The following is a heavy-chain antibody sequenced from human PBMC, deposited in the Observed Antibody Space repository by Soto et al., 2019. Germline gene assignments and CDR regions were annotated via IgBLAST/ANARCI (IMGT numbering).Heavy chain of an antibody. CDR1: GYTFTIYD. D-gene: IGHD3-10*01. CDR3: AIAGEARFCQR. CDR2: MNPDSGNT. J-gene: IGHJ4*02. V-gene: IGHV1-8*01. Sequence: QVQLVQSGAEVKKPGASVKVSCKASGYTFTIYDINWVRQAAGQGLEWMGWMNPDSGNTASAQKFQGRVTMTRNTSINTAYMELSRLRSEDTAVYFCAIAGEARFCQRWGQGTLVTVSS.